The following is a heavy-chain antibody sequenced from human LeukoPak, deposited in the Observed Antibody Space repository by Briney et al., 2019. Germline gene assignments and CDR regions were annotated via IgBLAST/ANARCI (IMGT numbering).Heavy chain of an antibody. J-gene: IGHJ6*03. V-gene: IGHV1-69*05. Sequence: SVKLSCKASGGTFSIYAISWVRQGQGQGQEWMGGMITIFGTANYAQKFQGRVTITTDESTSTAYMELSSLRSEDTAVYYCARGKDYSNYVGYYYYMDVWGKGTTVTVSS. CDR1: GGTFSIYA. CDR3: ARGKDYSNYVGYYYYMDV. D-gene: IGHD4-11*01. CDR2: MITIFGTA.